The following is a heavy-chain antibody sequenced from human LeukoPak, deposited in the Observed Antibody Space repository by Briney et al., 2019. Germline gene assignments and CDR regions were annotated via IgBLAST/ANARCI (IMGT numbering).Heavy chain of an antibody. J-gene: IGHJ4*02. V-gene: IGHV3-74*01. Sequence: PGGSLRLSCAISGFTFSTYWMHWVRQVPGEGLEWVSRINTDGRTTTYADFVKGRFIISRDNSKNILYLQMNSLRAEDTAVYYCARIEDRGAAFDSWGQGALVTVSS. D-gene: IGHD3-22*01. CDR3: ARIEDRGAAFDS. CDR1: GFTFSTYW. CDR2: INTDGRTT.